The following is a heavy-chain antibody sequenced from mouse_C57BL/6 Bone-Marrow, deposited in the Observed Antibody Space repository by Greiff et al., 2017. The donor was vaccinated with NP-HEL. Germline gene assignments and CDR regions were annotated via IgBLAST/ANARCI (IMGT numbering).Heavy chain of an antibody. V-gene: IGHV1-80*01. J-gene: IGHJ1*03. CDR1: GYAFSSYW. CDR2: IYPGDGDT. D-gene: IGHD4-1*01. Sequence: VHLQQSGAELVKPGASVKISCKASGYAFSSYWMNWVKQRPGKGLEWIGQIYPGDGDTNYNGKFKGKATLTADKSSSTAYMQLSSLTSEDSAVYFCARSVTGDYWYFDVWGTGTTVTVSS. CDR3: ARSVTGDYWYFDV.